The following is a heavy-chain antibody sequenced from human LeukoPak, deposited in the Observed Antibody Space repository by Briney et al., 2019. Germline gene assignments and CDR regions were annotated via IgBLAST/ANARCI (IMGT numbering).Heavy chain of an antibody. CDR3: TKDQGYLSSTSCYLWAGD. V-gene: IGHV3-23*01. CDR2: ISGSGGST. CDR1: GFTFSSYA. J-gene: IGHJ4*02. D-gene: IGHD2-2*01. Sequence: PGWSLRLSCAASGFTFSSYAMGWVRQAPGKGLEGVSAISGSGGSTYYADSVKGRFTISRDNSKNMLYLRMNSLRAEDTDVYCWTKDQGYLSSTSCYLWAGDWGQGTLVTVSS.